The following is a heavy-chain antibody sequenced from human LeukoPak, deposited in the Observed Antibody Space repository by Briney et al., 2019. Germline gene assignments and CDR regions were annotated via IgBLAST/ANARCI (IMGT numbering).Heavy chain of an antibody. V-gene: IGHV4-4*02. J-gene: IGHJ4*02. D-gene: IGHD7-27*01. CDR2: IYHTGST. CDR1: GGSISNNNW. CDR3: ARGFRGDNFDY. Sequence: PSGTLSLTCTVSGGSISNNNWWSWVRQSPEKGLEWIGEIYHTGSTNYNPSLKSRVTISVDTSKNQFSLKLSSVTAADTAVYFCARGFRGDNFDYWGQGTLVTVSS.